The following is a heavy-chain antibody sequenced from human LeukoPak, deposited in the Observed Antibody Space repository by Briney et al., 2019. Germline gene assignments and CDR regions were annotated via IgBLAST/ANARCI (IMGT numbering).Heavy chain of an antibody. V-gene: IGHV3-23*01. CDR1: GFTFSSYT. D-gene: IGHD4-17*01. CDR2: ISGSGGST. CDR3: AKVSAYGDLIIQH. J-gene: IGHJ1*01. Sequence: PGGSLRLSCAASGFTFSSYTMSWVRQAPGKGLEWVSAISGSGGSTYYADSVKGRFTISRDNSKNTLYLQMNSLRAEDTAVYYCAKVSAYGDLIIQHWGQGTLVTVSS.